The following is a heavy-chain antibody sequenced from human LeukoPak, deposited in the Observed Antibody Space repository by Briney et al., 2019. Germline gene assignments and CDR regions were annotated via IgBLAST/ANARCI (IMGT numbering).Heavy chain of an antibody. V-gene: IGHV3-23*01. CDR2: IRPSGDMT. CDR3: AKEFSMNREIIRDAFDV. Sequence: GGSLRLSCAASGFIFSSHGMNWVRQAPGKGLEWVSGIRPSGDMTYYADSVKGRFTISRDNSKNTLYLQMNRLRAEDTAMYFCAKEFSMNREIIRDAFDVWGQGTMVTVSS. D-gene: IGHD2/OR15-2a*01. J-gene: IGHJ3*01. CDR1: GFIFSSHG.